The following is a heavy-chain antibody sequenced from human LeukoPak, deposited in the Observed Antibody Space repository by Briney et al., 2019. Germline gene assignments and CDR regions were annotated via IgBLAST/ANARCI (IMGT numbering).Heavy chain of an antibody. CDR2: TNPQSGGT. J-gene: IGHJ4*02. Sequence: ASVKVSCKVSGYSFTAYYMHWVRQAPGEGLEWMGWTNPQSGGTHYAQKFQGRVTMTRDTSITTAYMELSRLTSDDTALYYCARNIGVGPNGDSWGQGTLVTVSS. CDR3: ARNIGVGPNGDS. CDR1: GYSFTAYY. D-gene: IGHD6-19*01. V-gene: IGHV1-2*02.